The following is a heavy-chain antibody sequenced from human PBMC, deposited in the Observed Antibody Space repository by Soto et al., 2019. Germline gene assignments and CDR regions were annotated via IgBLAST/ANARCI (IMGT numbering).Heavy chain of an antibody. J-gene: IGHJ4*02. Sequence: ASVKVSCKASGYTFTSYDINWVRQATGQGLEWMGWMNPNSGNTGYAQKFQGRVTMTRNTSISTAYMELSSLRSEDTAVYYCARGQYSSGWVEYWGQGTLVTVSS. D-gene: IGHD6-19*01. CDR1: GYTFTSYD. V-gene: IGHV1-8*01. CDR2: MNPNSGNT. CDR3: ARGQYSSGWVEY.